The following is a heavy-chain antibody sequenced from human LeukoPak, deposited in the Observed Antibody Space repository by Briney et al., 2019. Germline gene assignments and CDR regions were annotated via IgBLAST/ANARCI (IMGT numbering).Heavy chain of an antibody. J-gene: IGHJ6*03. D-gene: IGHD6-13*01. CDR3: ARAAAGSSYYYYMDV. V-gene: IGHV4-34*01. CDR1: GGSFSGYY. Sequence: SGTLSLTCAVYGGSFSGYYWSWIRQPPGKGLEWIGEINHSGSTNYNPSLKSRVTISVDTSKNQFSLKLSSVTAADTAVYYCARAAAGSSYYYYMDVWGKGTTVTVSS. CDR2: INHSGST.